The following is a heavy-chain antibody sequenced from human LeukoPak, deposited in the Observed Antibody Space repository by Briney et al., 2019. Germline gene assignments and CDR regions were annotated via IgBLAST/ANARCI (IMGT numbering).Heavy chain of an antibody. Sequence: GGSLRLSCAASGYTFSSYGMHRVRQAPGKGLEWVAVISYDGSNKYYADSVKGRFTISRDNSKNTLYLQMNSLRAEDTAVYYCAKDPGYSSGWSFDYWGQGTLVTVSS. CDR3: AKDPGYSSGWSFDY. J-gene: IGHJ4*02. CDR1: GYTFSSYG. V-gene: IGHV3-30*18. D-gene: IGHD6-19*01. CDR2: ISYDGSNK.